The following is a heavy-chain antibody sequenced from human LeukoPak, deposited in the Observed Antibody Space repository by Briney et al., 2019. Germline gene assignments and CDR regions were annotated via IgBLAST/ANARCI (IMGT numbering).Heavy chain of an antibody. Sequence: PGGSLRLSCAASGFTFSSYEMNWVRQAPGKGLEWVSYISSSGSTIYYADSVKGRFTISRDNAKNSLYLQMNSLRAEDTALYYCAKSQASGSGYYQPLDYWGQGTLVAVSS. J-gene: IGHJ4*02. CDR3: AKSQASGSGYYQPLDY. V-gene: IGHV3-48*03. D-gene: IGHD3-22*01. CDR1: GFTFSSYE. CDR2: ISSSGSTI.